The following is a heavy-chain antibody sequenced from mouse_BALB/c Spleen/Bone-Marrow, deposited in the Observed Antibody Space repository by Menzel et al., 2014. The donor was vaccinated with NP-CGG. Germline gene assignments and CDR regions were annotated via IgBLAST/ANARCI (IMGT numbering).Heavy chain of an antibody. J-gene: IGHJ4*01. Sequence: QVQLKQSGAELVRPGSLVKISCKASGYVFSSYWMNWVKQRPGQGLEWIGQIFPGDGDTNYNGQFKGNATLTADRSSSTAFMQLSSLTSEDSAVYFCARGDFDYDFTMDYWGQGTSVTVSS. D-gene: IGHD2-4*01. CDR2: IFPGDGDT. CDR3: ARGDFDYDFTMDY. V-gene: IGHV1-80*01. CDR1: GYVFSSYW.